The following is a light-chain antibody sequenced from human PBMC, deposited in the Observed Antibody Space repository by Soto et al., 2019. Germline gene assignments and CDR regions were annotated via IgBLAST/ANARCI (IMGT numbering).Light chain of an antibody. J-gene: IGKJ1*01. CDR1: QSISDT. Sequence: GMSQSPATLSVSPGGRATLSCRASQSISDTLAWYQQKPGQAPRLLIYGASTRAPGFPARFSGSGSGTDFTLTISSLQSEDFAVYYCQQYGSSGTFGQGTKVDI. V-gene: IGKV3-15*01. CDR3: QQYGSSGT. CDR2: GAS.